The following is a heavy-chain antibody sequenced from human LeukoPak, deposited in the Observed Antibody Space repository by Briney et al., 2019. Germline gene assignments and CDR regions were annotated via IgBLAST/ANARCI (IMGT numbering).Heavy chain of an antibody. V-gene: IGHV7-4-1*02. CDR1: GYTFTSYA. Sequence: ASVKVSCKASGYTFTSYAMNWVRQAPGQGLEWMGWINTITGNPTYAQGFTGRFVFSLDTSVSTAYLQISSLKAEDTAVYYCARVPTYYYDSSGYYVPSWGQGTLVTVSS. J-gene: IGHJ5*02. D-gene: IGHD3-22*01. CDR3: ARVPTYYYDSSGYYVPS. CDR2: INTITGNP.